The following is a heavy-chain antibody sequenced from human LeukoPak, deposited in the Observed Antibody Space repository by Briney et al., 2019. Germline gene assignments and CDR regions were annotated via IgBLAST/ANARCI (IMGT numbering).Heavy chain of an antibody. CDR1: GYSISSGYY. D-gene: IGHD1-26*01. J-gene: IGHJ3*02. Sequence: PSETLSLTCTVSGYSISSGYYWGWIRQPPGKWLEWIGSIYHSGSTYYNPSIKSRVTISVDTSKNQFSLKLSSVTAADTAVYYCARYRSGSYSSDAFDIWGQGTMVTVSS. CDR2: IYHSGST. CDR3: ARYRSGSYSSDAFDI. V-gene: IGHV4-38-2*02.